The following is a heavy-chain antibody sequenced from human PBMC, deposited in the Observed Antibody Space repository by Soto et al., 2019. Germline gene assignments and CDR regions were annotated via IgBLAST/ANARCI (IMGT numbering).Heavy chain of an antibody. V-gene: IGHV1-24*01. CDR3: ATSGSTIAKYYYYYGMDV. Sequence: QVQLVQSGAEVKKPGASVKVSCKVSGYTLTELSMHWVRQAPGKGLEWMGNFDPEDGETIYAQKIQGRITMTEDTSTHTAYMELSSLRSEGTAVYYCATSGSTIAKYYYYYGMDVWGQGTTVTVSS. J-gene: IGHJ6*02. CDR2: FDPEDGET. D-gene: IGHD5-12*01. CDR1: GYTLTELS.